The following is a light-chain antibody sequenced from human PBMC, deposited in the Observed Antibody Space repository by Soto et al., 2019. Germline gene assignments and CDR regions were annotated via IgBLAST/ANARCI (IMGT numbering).Light chain of an antibody. Sequence: EVVLTQSPGTLSLSPGERATLPCRASQSVGNNYLAWYQQKPGQAPRLLIYDASTRATGIPDRFSGSGSGTDFTLSISRLEPEDFAVYYCQQYAYSPRTFGLGTRWIS. V-gene: IGKV3-20*01. CDR3: QQYAYSPRT. J-gene: IGKJ3*01. CDR1: QSVGNNY. CDR2: DAS.